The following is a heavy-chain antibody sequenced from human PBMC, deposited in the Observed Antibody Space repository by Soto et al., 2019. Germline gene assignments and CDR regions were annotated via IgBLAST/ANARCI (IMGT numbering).Heavy chain of an antibody. D-gene: IGHD6-13*01. Sequence: ASVQVSCKASGYTFTSYGIHWVRQAPGQRLEWMGWINAGNGDTKYSQKFQDRVTITRDTSASTAYMELSSLRSDDTAIYYCARSPLSLYSADFWWGLGTLVTVYS. CDR1: GYTFTSYG. CDR3: ARSPLSLYSADFW. V-gene: IGHV1-3*01. J-gene: IGHJ4*02. CDR2: INAGNGDT.